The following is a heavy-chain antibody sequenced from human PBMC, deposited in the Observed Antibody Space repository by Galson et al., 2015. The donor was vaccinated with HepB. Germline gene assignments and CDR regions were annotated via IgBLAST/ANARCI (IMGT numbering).Heavy chain of an antibody. CDR3: ARVRPYCSGGSCYFAGYFDY. D-gene: IGHD2-15*01. V-gene: IGHV1-18*04. CDR1: GYTFTSYG. CDR2: ISAYNGNT. Sequence: SVKVSCKASGYTFTSYGISWVRQAPGQGLEWMGWISAYNGNTNYAQKLQGRVTMTTDTSTSTAYMELRSLRSDDTVVYYCARVRPYCSGGSCYFAGYFDYWGQGTLVTVSS. J-gene: IGHJ4*02.